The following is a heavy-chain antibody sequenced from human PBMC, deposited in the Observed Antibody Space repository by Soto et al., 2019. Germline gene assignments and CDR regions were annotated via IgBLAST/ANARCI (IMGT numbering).Heavy chain of an antibody. D-gene: IGHD5-12*01. CDR1: GGSISSGDYY. Sequence: QVQLQESGPGLVKPSQTLSLTCTVSGGSISSGDYYWSWIRQPPGKGLEWIGYIYYSGSTYYNPYLKSRVTISLDTSKNQFSLKLSAVTAADTAVYYCARRRGYDWDWYFDLWGRGTLVTVSS. CDR3: ARRRGYDWDWYFDL. CDR2: IYYSGST. J-gene: IGHJ2*01. V-gene: IGHV4-30-4*01.